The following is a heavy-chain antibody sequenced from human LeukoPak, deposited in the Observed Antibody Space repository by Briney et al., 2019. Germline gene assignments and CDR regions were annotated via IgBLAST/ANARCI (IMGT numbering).Heavy chain of an antibody. CDR2: IGTSSSYI. CDR1: GFTFSSC. CDR3: ARNVPAAGTDWYFDL. V-gene: IGHV3-21*01. Sequence: GGSLRLSCAASGFTFSSCMNWVRQAPGKGLEWVSSIGTSSSYIYNTDSVKGRFTISRDNAKNSLYLQMNSLRAEDTAVYYCARNVPAAGTDWYFDLWGRGTLVTVSS. J-gene: IGHJ2*01. D-gene: IGHD6-13*01.